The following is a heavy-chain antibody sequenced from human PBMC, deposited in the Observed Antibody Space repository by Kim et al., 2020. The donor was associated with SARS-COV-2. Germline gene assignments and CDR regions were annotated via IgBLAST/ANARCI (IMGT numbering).Heavy chain of an antibody. CDR3: ARDSSGYSSGWYVPAYYYYGMDV. CDR1: GGSISSGSYY. Sequence: SETLSLTCTVSGGSISSGSYYWSWIRQPAGKGLEWIGRIYTSGSTNYNPSLKSRVTISVDTSKNQFSLKLSSVTAADTAVYYCARDSSGYSSGWYVPAYYYYGMDVWGQGTTVTVSS. D-gene: IGHD6-19*01. J-gene: IGHJ6*02. CDR2: IYTSGST. V-gene: IGHV4-61*02.